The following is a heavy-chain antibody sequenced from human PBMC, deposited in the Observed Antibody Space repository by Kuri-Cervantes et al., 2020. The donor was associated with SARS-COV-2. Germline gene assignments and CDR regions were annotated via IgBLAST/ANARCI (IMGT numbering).Heavy chain of an antibody. J-gene: IGHJ4*02. V-gene: IGHV4-59*01. CDR1: GGSFSGYY. Sequence: GSLRLSCAVYGGSFSGYYWSWIRQPPGKGLEWIGYIYYSGSTNYNPSLKSRVTISVDTSKNQFSLKLSSVTAADTAVYYCARGGYSSGWYAVDWGQGTLVTVSS. CDR2: IYYSGST. CDR3: ARGGYSSGWYAVD. D-gene: IGHD6-19*01.